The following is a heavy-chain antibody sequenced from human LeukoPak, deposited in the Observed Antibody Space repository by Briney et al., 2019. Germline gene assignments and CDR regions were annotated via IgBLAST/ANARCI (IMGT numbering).Heavy chain of an antibody. Sequence: PGGSLRLSCAASGFTFSSYAMSWVRQAPGKGLEWVSAISGSGGSTYYADSVKGRFTISRDNSKNTLYLQMNSLRAEDTAVYYCAKGSRPRGYSYGTHGDYWGQGTLVTVSS. CDR3: AKGSRPRGYSYGTHGDY. J-gene: IGHJ4*02. V-gene: IGHV3-23*01. D-gene: IGHD5-18*01. CDR2: ISGSGGST. CDR1: GFTFSSYA.